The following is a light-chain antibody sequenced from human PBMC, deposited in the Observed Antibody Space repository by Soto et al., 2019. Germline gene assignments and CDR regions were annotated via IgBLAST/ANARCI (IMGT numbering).Light chain of an antibody. CDR3: FSFTSHSSHYV. V-gene: IGLV2-14*01. CDR1: ISDVGGHGY. J-gene: IGLJ1*01. CDR2: EVT. Sequence: QAVVTQPASVSGSPGQSITISCTGTISDVGGHGYVSWYQQHPGKAPKLMIYEVTYRPSGGSDRFSGSKSGNTASLTISGLQAEDEADYYCFSFTSHSSHYVFGTGTKLTVL.